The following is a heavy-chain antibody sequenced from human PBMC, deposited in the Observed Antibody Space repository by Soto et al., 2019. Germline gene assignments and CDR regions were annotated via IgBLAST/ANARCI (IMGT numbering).Heavy chain of an antibody. CDR3: ARVTYDSSVYYCGYFQH. D-gene: IGHD3-22*01. CDR1: GGTFSSYA. CDR2: LIPIFGTA. J-gene: IGHJ1*01. Sequence: QVQLVQSGAEVNKPGSSVMVSCKASGGTFSSYAISWVRQSPGQGPEWGVGLIPIFGTANYAQKFQGRVTITADESTSTAYMELSSLRSEDTAVYYCARVTYDSSVYYCGYFQHWGQGTLVTVSS. V-gene: IGHV1-69*01.